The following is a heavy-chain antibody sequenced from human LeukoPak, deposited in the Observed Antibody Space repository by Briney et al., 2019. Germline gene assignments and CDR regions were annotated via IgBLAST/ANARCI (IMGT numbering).Heavy chain of an antibody. J-gene: IGHJ4*02. Sequence: GGSLRLSCAASGFTFSIYAMSWVRQAPGKGLEWVSGITSGGSTNYADSVKGRFTISRDKSKNTLYLQINRLKAEDTAVYYCASDNRYLGVIRGVFDYWGQGTLVTVSS. D-gene: IGHD3-10*01. CDR2: ITSGGST. V-gene: IGHV3-23*01. CDR1: GFTFSIYA. CDR3: ASDNRYLGVIRGVFDY.